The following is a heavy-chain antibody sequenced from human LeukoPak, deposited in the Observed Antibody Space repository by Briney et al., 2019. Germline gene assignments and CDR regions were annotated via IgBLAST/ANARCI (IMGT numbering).Heavy chain of an antibody. CDR2: ISNDGGST. CDR3: VKGGTSYSSSWYGFDY. CDR1: GFSFSNYA. V-gene: IGHV3-64*05. J-gene: IGHJ4*02. Sequence: PGGSLRLSCSLSGFSFSNYAKHWVPPATGKGLEYVSTISNDGGSTYYADSVKGRFTISRDNSKNTLYVQMSSLRLEDTAVYYCVKGGTSYSSSWYGFDYWGQGTLVTVSS. D-gene: IGHD6-13*01.